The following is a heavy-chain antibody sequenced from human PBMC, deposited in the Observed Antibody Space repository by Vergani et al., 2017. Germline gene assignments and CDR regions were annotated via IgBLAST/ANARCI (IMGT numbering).Heavy chain of an antibody. V-gene: IGHV4-39*01. CDR1: GMSISNNNYY. CDR2: IYYSRNN. J-gene: IGHJ3*02. Sequence: QLQLQESGPRLVKPSETLSLTCSLSGMSISNNNYYWGWIRQPPGKGLEWIGSIYYSRNNYYSPSLKSRVSISVDTSKNQFSLNLTSVTAADTAVYYCARHSRQLARNDVVDIWGHGTLVTVSS. D-gene: IGHD6-6*01. CDR3: ARHSRQLARNDVVDI.